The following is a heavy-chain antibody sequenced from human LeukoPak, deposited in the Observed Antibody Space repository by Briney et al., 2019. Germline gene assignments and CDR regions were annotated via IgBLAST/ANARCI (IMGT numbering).Heavy chain of an antibody. CDR1: GFTVSSNY. J-gene: IGHJ4*02. Sequence: GGSLRLSCAASGFTVSSNYMSWVRQAPGRGLEWVSVIYSGGTTYYADSVKGRFTISRDNSKNTLYLQMNSLRAEDTAVYYCAPDCSSTSCYINWGQGTLVTVSS. V-gene: IGHV3-53*01. CDR2: IYSGGTT. D-gene: IGHD2-2*02. CDR3: APDCSSTSCYIN.